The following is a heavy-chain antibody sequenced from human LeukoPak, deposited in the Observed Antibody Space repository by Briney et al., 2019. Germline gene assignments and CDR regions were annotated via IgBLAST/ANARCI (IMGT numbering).Heavy chain of an antibody. CDR3: ARGHTAMVAFDY. CDR2: ISYDGSNK. J-gene: IGHJ4*02. Sequence: GGSLRLSCAASGFTFSSYGMHWVRQAPGKGLEWVAVISYDGSNKYYADSVKGRFTISRDNSKNTLYLQMNSLRAEDTAVYYCARGHTAMVAFDYWGQGTLVTVSS. V-gene: IGHV3-30*03. CDR1: GFTFSSYG. D-gene: IGHD5-18*01.